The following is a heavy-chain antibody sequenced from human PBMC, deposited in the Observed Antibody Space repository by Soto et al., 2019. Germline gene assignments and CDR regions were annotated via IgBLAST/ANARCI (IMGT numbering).Heavy chain of an antibody. CDR2: ISSSSSTI. CDR1: GFTFSSYS. CDR3: ARPSCCKDYNYFYMDV. Sequence: PVGSLRLSCAASGFTFSSYSMNWVRQAPGKGQEWVSYISSSSSTIYYADSVKGRFTISRDNAMNSLYLQMNSLRDEDTAVYYCARPSCCKDYNYFYMDVWGKGTTVTVSS. J-gene: IGHJ6*03. D-gene: IGHD3-10*02. V-gene: IGHV3-48*02.